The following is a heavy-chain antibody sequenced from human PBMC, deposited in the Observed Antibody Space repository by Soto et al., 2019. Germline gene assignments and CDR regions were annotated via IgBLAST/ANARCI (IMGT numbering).Heavy chain of an antibody. J-gene: IGHJ5*02. V-gene: IGHV4-59*01. CDR2: IYDSGST. Sequence: SETLSLTCAVSSASLDSDNWSWIRQPPGKGLEWIGYIYDSGSTYYNPSLKSRVTLSVDTSKNQFSLKLRSVTAADTAVYYCARENWGNSNWFDPWGQGTLVTVSS. CDR1: SASLDSDN. CDR3: ARENWGNSNWFDP. D-gene: IGHD3-16*01.